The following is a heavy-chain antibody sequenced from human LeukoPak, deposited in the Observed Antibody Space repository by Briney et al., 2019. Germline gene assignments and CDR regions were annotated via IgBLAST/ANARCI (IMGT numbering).Heavy chain of an antibody. V-gene: IGHV1-2*02. CDR2: INPNSGDT. CDR3: ARKYDILTGYDNWFDP. CDR1: GYTFTSYA. J-gene: IGHJ5*02. Sequence: ASVKVSCKASGYTFTSYAMNWVRQAPGQGLEWMGWINPNSGDTKYAQKFQGRVTMTRDTSISTAYMELSRLTSDDTAIYYCARKYDILTGYDNWFDPWGQGTLVSVSS. D-gene: IGHD3-9*01.